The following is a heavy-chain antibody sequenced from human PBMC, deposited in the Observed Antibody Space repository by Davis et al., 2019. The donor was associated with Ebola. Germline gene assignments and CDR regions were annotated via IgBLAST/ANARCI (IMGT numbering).Heavy chain of an antibody. V-gene: IGHV3-30-3*01. J-gene: IGHJ4*02. D-gene: IGHD2/OR15-2a*01. CDR1: GFNFNRFD. CDR2: ISYDGTLK. CDR3: ARDFMSSITGILVKYFDY. Sequence: PGGSLRLSCAASGFNFNRFDMHWVRQTPGKGLEWVAIISYDGTLKYYADSMKGRFTISRDNAKNTLFLEVSSLRTEDSGVYYCARDFMSSITGILVKYFDYWGQGTLVTVSS.